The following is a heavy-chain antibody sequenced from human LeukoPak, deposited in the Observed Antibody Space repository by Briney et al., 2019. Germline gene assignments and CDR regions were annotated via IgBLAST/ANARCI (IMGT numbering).Heavy chain of an antibody. V-gene: IGHV1-24*01. Sequence: GASVKVSCKVSGYTLTELSMHWVRQAPGKGLEWMGGFDPEDGETIYAQKFQGRVTMTRDTSTSTVYMELSSLRSEDTAVYYCARELRARDAFDIWGQGTMVTVSS. CDR2: FDPEDGET. D-gene: IGHD4-17*01. CDR3: ARELRARDAFDI. J-gene: IGHJ3*02. CDR1: GYTLTELS.